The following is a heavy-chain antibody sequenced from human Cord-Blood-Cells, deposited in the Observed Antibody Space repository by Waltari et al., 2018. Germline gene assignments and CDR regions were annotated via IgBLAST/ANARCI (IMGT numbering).Heavy chain of an antibody. J-gene: IGHJ3*02. V-gene: IGHV3-30*18. CDR1: GFTFSSYG. CDR2: ISYDGSNK. CDR3: AKGSAATDAFDI. D-gene: IGHD6-13*01. Sequence: QVQLVESGGGVVQPGRSLRLSCAASGFTFSSYGMHWVRQAPDKGLEWVAVISYDGSNKYYADSVKGRFTISRDNSKNTLYLQMNSLRAEDTAVYYCAKGSAATDAFDIWGQGTMVTVSS.